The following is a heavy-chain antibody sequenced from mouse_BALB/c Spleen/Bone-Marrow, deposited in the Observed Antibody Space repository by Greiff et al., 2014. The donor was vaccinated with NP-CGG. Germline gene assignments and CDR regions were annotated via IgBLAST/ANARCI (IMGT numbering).Heavy chain of an antibody. Sequence: VHVKQSGPELVKPGASVKISCKASGYTFTDYNMHWVKQSHGKSLEWIGYVYPYNGGTGYNQKFKSKATLAVDNSSSTAYMELRSLTSEDSAVYYCARFRYDWYFDVWGAGTTATVSS. CDR2: VYPYNGGT. D-gene: IGHD2-14*01. J-gene: IGHJ1*01. CDR3: ARFRYDWYFDV. CDR1: GYTFTDYN. V-gene: IGHV1S29*02.